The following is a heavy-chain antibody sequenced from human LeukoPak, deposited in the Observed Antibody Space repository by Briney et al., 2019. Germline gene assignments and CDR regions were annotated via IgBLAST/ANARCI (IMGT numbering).Heavy chain of an antibody. V-gene: IGHV1-18*01. CDR1: GYTFTSYG. J-gene: IGHJ3*02. CDR2: ISAYNGNT. CDR3: ARDSPFCSSTSCYSEDAFDI. Sequence: GTSVKVSCKASGYTFTSYGISWVRQAPGLGLEWMGWISAYNGNTNYAQKLQGRVTMTTDTSTSTAYMELRSLRSDDTAVYYCARDSPFCSSTSCYSEDAFDIWGQGTMVTVSS. D-gene: IGHD2-2*02.